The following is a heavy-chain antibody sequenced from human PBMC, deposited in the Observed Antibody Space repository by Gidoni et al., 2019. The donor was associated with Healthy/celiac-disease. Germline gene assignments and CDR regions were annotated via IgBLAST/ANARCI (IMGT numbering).Heavy chain of an antibody. CDR2: IWYDGSNK. CDR1: GFTFSSDC. CDR3: ARDPSSSWYYFDY. D-gene: IGHD6-13*01. Sequence: VQLVESGGGVVQPGRSLRLSCAASGFTFSSDCMHWVRQAPGKGLEWVAVIWYDGSNKYYADSVKGRFTISRDNSKNTLYLQMNSLRAEDTAVYYCARDPSSSWYYFDYWGQGTLVTVSS. J-gene: IGHJ4*02. V-gene: IGHV3-33*01.